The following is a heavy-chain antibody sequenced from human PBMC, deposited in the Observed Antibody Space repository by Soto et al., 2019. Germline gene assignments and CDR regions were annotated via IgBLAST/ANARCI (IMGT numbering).Heavy chain of an antibody. Sequence: QVQLQESGPGLVKPSQTLSLTCTVSGGSISSGGYYWSWIRQHPGKGLEWIGYIYYSGSTYYNPSLKSRVTISVDTSKNQFSLKLSSVTAADTAVYYCARDSRFSSSAAPRFDPWGQGTLVTVSS. CDR3: ARDSRFSSSAAPRFDP. V-gene: IGHV4-31*03. CDR2: IYYSGST. D-gene: IGHD6-6*01. J-gene: IGHJ5*02. CDR1: GGSISSGGYY.